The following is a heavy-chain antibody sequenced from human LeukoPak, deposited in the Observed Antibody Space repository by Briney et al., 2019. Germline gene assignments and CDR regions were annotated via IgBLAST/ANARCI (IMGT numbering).Heavy chain of an antibody. V-gene: IGHV1-2*02. D-gene: IGHD6-19*01. J-gene: IGHJ4*02. CDR3: ARASIVAGNHRPFDY. CDR1: GYTFTDYY. Sequence: ASVKVSCKASGYTFTDYYIHWVRQAPGQDFEWMGWINPKSGGTEYAQKFQGRVTMTRDPSLSTAYMELSRLRSDDTAVFYCARASIVAGNHRPFDYWGQGTLVTVSS. CDR2: INPKSGGT.